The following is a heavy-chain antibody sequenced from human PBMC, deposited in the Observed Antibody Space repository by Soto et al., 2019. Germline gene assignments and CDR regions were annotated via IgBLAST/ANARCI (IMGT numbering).Heavy chain of an antibody. CDR2: ISSSGSTI. D-gene: IGHD3-22*01. CDR1: GFTFSSYE. Sequence: LRLSCAASGFTFSSYEMNWVRQAPGKGLEWVSYISSSGSTIYYADSVKGRFTISRDNAKNSLYLQMNSLRAEDTAVYYCARVAHSKGWFDPWGQGTLVTVSS. J-gene: IGHJ5*02. V-gene: IGHV3-48*03. CDR3: ARVAHSKGWFDP.